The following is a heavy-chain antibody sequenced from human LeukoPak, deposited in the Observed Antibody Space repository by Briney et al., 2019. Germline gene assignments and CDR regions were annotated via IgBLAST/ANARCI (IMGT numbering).Heavy chain of an antibody. CDR1: GGSISSSSYY. CDR3: ARDPRGIVGANHNWFDP. D-gene: IGHD1-26*01. Sequence: PSETLSPTCTVSGGSISSSSYYWGWIRQPPGKGLEWIGSIYASGSTNYNPSLKSRVTMSVDTSKSQFSLKLISVTAADTAVYYCARDPRGIVGANHNWFDPWGQGTLVTVSS. J-gene: IGHJ5*02. CDR2: IYASGST. V-gene: IGHV4-39*07.